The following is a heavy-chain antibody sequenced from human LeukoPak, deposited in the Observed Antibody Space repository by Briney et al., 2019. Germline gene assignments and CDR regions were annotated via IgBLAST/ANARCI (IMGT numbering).Heavy chain of an antibody. CDR3: ARSRGTLGFDY. D-gene: IGHD1-1*01. CDR2: FHPSGDST. J-gene: IGHJ4*02. Sequence: GASVKVSCEASGYSFTHYYMHWVRQAPGQGLEWMGIFHPSGDSTTYAQKFQGRVTMSGDTSTSTIYMELSSLTSDDTAVYYCARSRGTLGFDYWRQGTLVTISS. CDR1: GYSFTHYY. V-gene: IGHV1-46*01.